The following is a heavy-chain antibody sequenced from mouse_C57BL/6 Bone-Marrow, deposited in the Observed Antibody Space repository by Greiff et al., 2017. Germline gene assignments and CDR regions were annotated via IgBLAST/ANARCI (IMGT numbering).Heavy chain of an antibody. V-gene: IGHV1-81*01. CDR1: GYTFTSYG. D-gene: IGHD1-1*01. CDR3: ARKEELLRYFDY. Sequence: QVQLQQSGAELARPGASVKLSCKASGYTFTSYGISWVKQRTGQGLEWIGEIYPRSGNTYYNEKFKGKATLTADKSSSTAYMELRSLTSEDSAVYFCARKEELLRYFDYWGQGTTLTVSS. J-gene: IGHJ2*01. CDR2: IYPRSGNT.